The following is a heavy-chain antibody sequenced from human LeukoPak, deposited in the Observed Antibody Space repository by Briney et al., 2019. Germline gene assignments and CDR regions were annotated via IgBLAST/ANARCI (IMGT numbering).Heavy chain of an antibody. V-gene: IGHV4-30-2*01. CDR2: IYHSGST. D-gene: IGHD5-12*01. CDR3: ASGNTGYDRDSFDI. CDR1: GGSISSGGYS. Sequence: SETLSLTCAVCGGSISSGGYSWSWVRQPPGEGLELVGYIYHSGSTYYNPSLQSRVTISLDRSKSQFALKLSSMTAADTAVYYCASGNTGYDRDSFDIWGQGTMVTVSS. J-gene: IGHJ3*02.